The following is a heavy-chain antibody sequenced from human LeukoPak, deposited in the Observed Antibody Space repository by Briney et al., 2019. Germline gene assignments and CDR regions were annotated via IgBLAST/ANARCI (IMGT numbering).Heavy chain of an antibody. Sequence: PGGSLRLSCAASGFTFSYYEMNWVRQAPGKGLEWVSSITSSGDSIYYADSVKGRLTISRDNAKKSLYLQMNSLRAEDTAVYYCAELGITMIGGVWGKGTTVTISS. CDR1: GFTFSYYE. D-gene: IGHD3-10*02. CDR2: ITSSGDSI. CDR3: AELGITMIGGV. J-gene: IGHJ6*04. V-gene: IGHV3-48*03.